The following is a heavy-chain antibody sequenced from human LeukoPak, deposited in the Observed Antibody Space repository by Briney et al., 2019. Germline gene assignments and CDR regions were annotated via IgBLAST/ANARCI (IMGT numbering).Heavy chain of an antibody. CDR2: ISAYNGNT. Sequence: ASVKVSCKASGYTFTSYGISWVRQAPGQGLEWMGWISAYNGNTNYAQKLQGRVTMTTDTSTSTAYMELRSLRSDDTAVYYCARAGDCSGGSCYLAYFQHWGQGTLVTVSS. D-gene: IGHD2-15*01. J-gene: IGHJ1*01. CDR1: GYTFTSYG. CDR3: ARAGDCSGGSCYLAYFQH. V-gene: IGHV1-18*01.